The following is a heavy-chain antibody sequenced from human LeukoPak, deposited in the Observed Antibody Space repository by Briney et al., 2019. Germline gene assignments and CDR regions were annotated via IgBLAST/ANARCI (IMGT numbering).Heavy chain of an antibody. CDR3: ARSLVVGATYPYH. V-gene: IGHV3-48*01. CDR2: ISSSSSTI. CDR1: GFTFSSYG. Sequence: GGSLRLSCAASGFTFSSYGMTWVRQAPGKGLEWVSCISSSSSTIYYADSVKGRFTISRDNAKNSLYLQSNSLRAEDTAVYYCARSLVVGATYPYHWGQGTLVTVSS. D-gene: IGHD1-26*01. J-gene: IGHJ5*02.